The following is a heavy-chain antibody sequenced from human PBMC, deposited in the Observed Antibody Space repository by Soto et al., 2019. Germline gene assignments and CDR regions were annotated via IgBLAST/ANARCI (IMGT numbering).Heavy chain of an antibody. J-gene: IGHJ5*02. CDR3: ARGQCGATSCEYSNRFDP. V-gene: IGHV5-51*01. CDR2: IYPGDFDT. D-gene: IGHD2-15*01. Sequence: PGESLKISCKGSGHSFTSYWIGWMRQTPGKGLEWVGLIYPGDFDTRYSPSCQGDVSISVDKSNNTAFLQWSSLKTSGTAIYYCARGQCGATSCEYSNRFDPWGQGTLVTVSS. CDR1: GHSFTSYW.